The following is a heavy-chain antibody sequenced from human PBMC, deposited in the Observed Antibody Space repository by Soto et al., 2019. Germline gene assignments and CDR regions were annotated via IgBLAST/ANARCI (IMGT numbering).Heavy chain of an antibody. CDR1: GGSIGSRDYY. J-gene: IGHJ6*02. CDR3: ARDKGGAALKGSGMDV. Sequence: QVQVQESGPGLVKPSQTLSLKCSVSGGSIGSRDYYWSWIRQHPEKGLEWIGSIYYNGNTDYNPSLRGRPTMSLDTSMNEFSLKLTSVTAADTAVYYCARDKGGAALKGSGMDVWGQGTKVTGS. D-gene: IGHD3-10*01. CDR2: IYYNGNT. V-gene: IGHV4-31*02.